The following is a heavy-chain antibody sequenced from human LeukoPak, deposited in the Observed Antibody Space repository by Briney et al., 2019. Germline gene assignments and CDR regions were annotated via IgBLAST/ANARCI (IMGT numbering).Heavy chain of an antibody. V-gene: IGHV1-2*02. CDR1: GYTFTGYY. D-gene: IGHD2-2*01. Sequence: GASVKVSCKASGYTFTGYYMHWVRQAPGQGLEWMGWINPNSGGTNYAQKFQGRVTMTRDTSISTAYMELSRLRSDDTAVYYCVFIGRYCSSTSCSFDYWGQGTLVTVSS. CDR2: INPNSGGT. CDR3: VFIGRYCSSTSCSFDY. J-gene: IGHJ4*02.